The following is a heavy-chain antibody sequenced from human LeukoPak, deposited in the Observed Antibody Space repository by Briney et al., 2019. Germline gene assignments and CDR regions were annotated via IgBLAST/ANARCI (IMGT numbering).Heavy chain of an antibody. J-gene: IGHJ4*02. V-gene: IGHV3-33*06. CDR1: GFTFSSCH. CDR2: VWHDGSKT. D-gene: IGHD6-13*01. Sequence: PGGSLRLSCAASGFTFSSCHIHWVRQAPGKGLEWVALVWHDGSKTYYADSVKGRFTVSRDNSKNTLYLQMNSLRAEDTAVYYCAKVRHSRVQTLIRYYFDYWGQGTLVTVSS. CDR3: AKVRHSRVQTLIRYYFDY.